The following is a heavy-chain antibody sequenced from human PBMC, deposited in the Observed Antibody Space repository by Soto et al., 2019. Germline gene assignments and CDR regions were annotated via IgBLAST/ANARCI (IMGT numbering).Heavy chain of an antibody. D-gene: IGHD6-13*01. CDR2: ISGSGGST. J-gene: IGHJ3*02. CDR1: GFTFSSYA. Sequence: GESLKISCAASGFTFSSYAMSWVRQAPGKGLEWVSAISGSGGSTYYADSVKGRFTISRDNSKNTLYLQMNSLRAEDTAVYYCAKDTIAAAGYDAFDIWGQGTMVTVSS. CDR3: AKDTIAAAGYDAFDI. V-gene: IGHV3-23*01.